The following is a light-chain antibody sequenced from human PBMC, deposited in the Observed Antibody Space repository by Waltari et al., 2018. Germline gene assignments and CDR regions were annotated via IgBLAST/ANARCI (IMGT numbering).Light chain of an antibody. CDR3: LQYNDWPPLT. J-gene: IGKJ4*01. Sequence: IVMTQSPATLSVSPGERATLSCRASKSVSSNLAWYQQKPGQAPRLLINGASTRAPGIPDRFSGSGSGTEFTLTISSLQSEDFAVYYCLQYNDWPPLTFGGGTKVEIK. CDR2: GAS. CDR1: KSVSSN. V-gene: IGKV3-15*01.